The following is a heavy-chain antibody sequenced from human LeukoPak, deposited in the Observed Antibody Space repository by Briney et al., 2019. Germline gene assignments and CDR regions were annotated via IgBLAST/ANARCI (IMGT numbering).Heavy chain of an antibody. D-gene: IGHD3-3*01. V-gene: IGHV1-18*01. CDR1: GYTFTSYG. Sequence: ASVKVSSKASGYTFTSYGISLVLQDAGQGHELIGCFSAYNGNTNYAQKFQGRVTMTENTSTDTAYMELSSLRSDDTAVYYCAILLEDYAFSTGSAKDYWGQGTLVTVSS. CDR2: FSAYNGNT. J-gene: IGHJ4*02. CDR3: AILLEDYAFSTGSAKDY.